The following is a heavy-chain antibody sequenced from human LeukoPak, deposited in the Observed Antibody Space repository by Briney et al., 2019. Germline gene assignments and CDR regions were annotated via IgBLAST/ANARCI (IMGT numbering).Heavy chain of an antibody. CDR2: IKSKTDGGTT. CDR3: TTLGDYDAFDI. CDR1: GFTFSNAW. D-gene: IGHD4-17*01. J-gene: IGHJ3*02. Sequence: NAGGSLRLSCEASGFTFSNAWMSWVRQAPGKGLEWVGRIKSKTDGGTTDYAAPVKGRFTISRDDSKNTLYLQMNSLKTEDTAVYYCTTLGDYDAFDIWGQGTMVTVSS. V-gene: IGHV3-15*01.